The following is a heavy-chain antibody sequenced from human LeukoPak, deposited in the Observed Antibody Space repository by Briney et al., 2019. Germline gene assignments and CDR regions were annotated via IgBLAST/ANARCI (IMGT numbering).Heavy chain of an antibody. D-gene: IGHD3-3*01. CDR2: INPNSGGT. J-gene: IGHJ4*02. V-gene: IGHV1-2*02. CDR3: ARAQSVYDFWSCYSSFDY. CDR1: GYTFTGYY. Sequence: ASVKVSCKASGYTFTGYYMHWVRQAPGQGLEWMGWINPNSGGTNYAQNFHRSVTMTRHTSITPAYMQLSSLRSDDTAVYYCARAQSVYDFWSCYSSFDYWGQGTLVTVSS.